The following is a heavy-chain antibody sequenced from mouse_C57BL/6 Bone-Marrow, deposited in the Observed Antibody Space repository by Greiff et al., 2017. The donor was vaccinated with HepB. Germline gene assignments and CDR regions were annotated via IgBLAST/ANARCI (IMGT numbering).Heavy chain of an antibody. CDR3: ARDHGSSYVYAMDY. D-gene: IGHD1-1*01. CDR1: GFTFSDYY. Sequence: EVKLVESEGGLVQPGSSMKLSCTASGFTFSDYYMAWVRQVPEKGLEWVANINYDGSSTYYLDSLKSRFIISRDNAKNILYLQMSSLKSEDTATYYCARDHGSSYVYAMDYWGQGTSVTVSS. J-gene: IGHJ4*01. CDR2: INYDGSST. V-gene: IGHV5-16*01.